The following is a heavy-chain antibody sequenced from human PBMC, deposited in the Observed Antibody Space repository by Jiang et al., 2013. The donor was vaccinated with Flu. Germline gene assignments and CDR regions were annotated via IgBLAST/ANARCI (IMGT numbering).Heavy chain of an antibody. CDR1: GGIFNSPA. Sequence: QSGAEVKKPGSSVKVSCKASGGIFNSPAIIWVRQAPGQGLKWMGGIIPMSGTANSAQNFQGRVTITADKSTSTVHMELSSLRSEDTAVYFCARVMSCGGDCYYFDYWAREPWSPSP. D-gene: IGHD2-21*02. V-gene: IGHV1-69*06. CDR2: IIPMSGTA. J-gene: IGHJ4*02. CDR3: ARVMSCGGDCYYFDY.